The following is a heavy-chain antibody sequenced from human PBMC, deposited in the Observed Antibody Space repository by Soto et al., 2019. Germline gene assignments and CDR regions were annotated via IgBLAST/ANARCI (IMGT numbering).Heavy chain of an antibody. D-gene: IGHD6-13*01. V-gene: IGHV3-53*01. CDR3: ARAGGSSSWYEHAFDI. J-gene: IGHJ3*02. CDR2: TYSGGTT. Sequence: GGSLRLSCAASGFTVRTTYMPWVRQAPGKGLEWVSVTYSGGTTYYADSVKGRVSISRDNSKNTVYLQMNSLRAEDTAVYYCARAGGSSSWYEHAFDIWGQGTMVTVSS. CDR1: GFTVRTTY.